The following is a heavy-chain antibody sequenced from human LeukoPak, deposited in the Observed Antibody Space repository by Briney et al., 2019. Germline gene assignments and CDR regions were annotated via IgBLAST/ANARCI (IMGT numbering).Heavy chain of an antibody. CDR3: ATARGGYCTNGVCYTSFPVY. CDR1: GGSISSYY. V-gene: IGHV4-59*04. J-gene: IGHJ4*02. D-gene: IGHD2-8*01. Sequence: SETLSLTCTVSGGSISSYYWSWIRQPPGKGLEWIGYIYHSGSTYYNPSLKSRVTISVDRSKNQFSLKLSSVTAADTAVYYCATARGGYCTNGVCYTSFPVYWGQGTLVTVSS. CDR2: IYHSGST.